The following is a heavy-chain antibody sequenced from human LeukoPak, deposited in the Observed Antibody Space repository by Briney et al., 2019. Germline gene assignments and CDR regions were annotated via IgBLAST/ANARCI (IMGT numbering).Heavy chain of an antibody. CDR1: GGSISSYY. CDR2: IYYSGST. D-gene: IGHD1-20*01. CDR3: VRMVTGTYFDY. J-gene: IGHJ4*02. V-gene: IGHV4-59*01. Sequence: SETLSLTCTVSGGSISSYYWSWIRQPPGKGLEWIGYIYYSGSTNYNPSLKSRVTISVDTSKNQFSLKLSSVTAADTAVYYCVRMVTGTYFDYWGQGTLVTVSS.